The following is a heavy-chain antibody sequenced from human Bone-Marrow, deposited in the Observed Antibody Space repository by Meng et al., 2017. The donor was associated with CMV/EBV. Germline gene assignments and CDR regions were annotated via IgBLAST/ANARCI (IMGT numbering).Heavy chain of an antibody. D-gene: IGHD2-2*02. CDR2: IIPILGIA. CDR3: GRDQSVGDIVVVPAAIMDY. Sequence: SVKVSCKASGGTFSSYAISWVRQAPGQGLEWMGGIIPILGIANYAQKFQGRVTITADKSTSTAYMELISLRSEDTAVYYCGRDQSVGDIVVVPAAIMDYWGQGTLVTVSS. J-gene: IGHJ4*02. CDR1: GGTFSSYA. V-gene: IGHV1-69*10.